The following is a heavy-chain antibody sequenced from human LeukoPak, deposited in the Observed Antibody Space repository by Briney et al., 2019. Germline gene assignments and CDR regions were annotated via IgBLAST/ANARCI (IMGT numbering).Heavy chain of an antibody. CDR1: GFTFSSYA. CDR2: ISDSGAYT. CDR3: APRVPGAIYGPDY. Sequence: PGGSLRLSCAASGFTFSSYAMTWVRQAPGKGLEWVSAISDSGAYTYYADSVKGRFTISRDNSKNTLYLQMNSLRAEDTAVYYCAPRVPGAIYGPDYWGQGTLVTVSS. D-gene: IGHD2-2*01. J-gene: IGHJ4*02. V-gene: IGHV3-23*01.